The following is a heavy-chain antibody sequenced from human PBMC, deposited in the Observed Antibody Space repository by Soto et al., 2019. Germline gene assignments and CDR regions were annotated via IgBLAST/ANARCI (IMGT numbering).Heavy chain of an antibody. CDR1: GYTFTSYY. CDR2: INPSGGYT. Sequence: ASVKVSCKASGYTFTSYYMNWVRQAPGQGLEWLGIINPSGGYTTYAQRFLGRVTMTSDTSTSTVHMELGSLTSEDTAVYYCARVVDGDYVFYWFDPWGQGTLVTVSS. J-gene: IGHJ5*02. D-gene: IGHD4-17*01. CDR3: ARVVDGDYVFYWFDP. V-gene: IGHV1-46*01.